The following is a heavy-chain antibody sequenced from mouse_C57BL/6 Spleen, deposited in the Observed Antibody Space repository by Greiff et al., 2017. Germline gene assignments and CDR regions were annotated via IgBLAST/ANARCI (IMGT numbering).Heavy chain of an antibody. CDR1: GYTFPSYW. V-gene: IGHV1-72*01. Sequence: VQLQQPGAELVKPGASVTLSCKASGYTFPSYWMHWVKQRPGRGLEWIGRIDPNSGGTKYNEKFKSKATLTVDKPSSTAYMQLSSLTSEDSAVYYCARWSYGSSYGAMDYWGQGTSVTVSS. CDR2: IDPNSGGT. CDR3: ARWSYGSSYGAMDY. J-gene: IGHJ4*01. D-gene: IGHD1-1*01.